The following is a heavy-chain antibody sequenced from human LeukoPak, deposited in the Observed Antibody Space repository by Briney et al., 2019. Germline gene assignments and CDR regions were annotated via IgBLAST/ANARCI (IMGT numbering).Heavy chain of an antibody. D-gene: IGHD5-18*01. J-gene: IGHJ3*01. CDR2: ISKDGIQE. CDR1: GFRFNNYA. CDR3: AREVYSHALDALDL. Sequence: GGSLRLSCAASGFRFNNYAMHWVRQPPGTGLEWVAVISKDGIQEYYADSVKGRFTISRDNSKNTLYLQMNSLRSEDTAVYYCAREVYSHALDALDLWGQGTMVTVSS. V-gene: IGHV3-30*04.